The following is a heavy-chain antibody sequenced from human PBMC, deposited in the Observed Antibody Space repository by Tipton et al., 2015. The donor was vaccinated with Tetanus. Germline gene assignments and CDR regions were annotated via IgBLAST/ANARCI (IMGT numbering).Heavy chain of an antibody. Sequence: TLSLTCTVSGGSISSSSYYWSWIRQPPGKGLEWIGYIYYSGSTNYNPSLKSRVTISVDTSKNQFSLKLSSVTAADTAVYYCARDFLGSALMDVWGQGTTVTVSS. CDR2: IYYSGST. D-gene: IGHD3-16*01. CDR3: ARDFLGSALMDV. J-gene: IGHJ6*02. CDR1: GGSISSSSYY. V-gene: IGHV4-61*01.